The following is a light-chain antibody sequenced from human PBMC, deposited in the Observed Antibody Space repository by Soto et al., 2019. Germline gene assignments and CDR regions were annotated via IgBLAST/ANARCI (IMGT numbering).Light chain of an antibody. Sequence: AIRMTQSPSSFSASTGDRVTITCRASQGISSYLAWYQQKPGKAPKLLIYAASTLQSGFRSRLSGSGSGTDFTLTIVCLQSEDFATYYCQQYYSDSWTFGQGTKLEIK. V-gene: IGKV1-8*01. J-gene: IGKJ1*01. CDR3: QQYYSDSWT. CDR1: QGISSY. CDR2: AAS.